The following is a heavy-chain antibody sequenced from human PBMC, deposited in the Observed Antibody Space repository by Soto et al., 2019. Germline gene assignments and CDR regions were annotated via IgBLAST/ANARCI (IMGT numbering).Heavy chain of an antibody. Sequence: GGSLRLSCATSGFTFDDYAMHWVRQAPGKGLEWVSGISWNSGSIGYADSVKGRFTISRDNAKNSLYLQMNSLRAEDTALYYCAKDTYYYGSGSYRAFDIWGQGTMVTVSS. J-gene: IGHJ3*02. CDR2: ISWNSGSI. V-gene: IGHV3-9*01. CDR3: AKDTYYYGSGSYRAFDI. D-gene: IGHD3-10*01. CDR1: GFTFDDYA.